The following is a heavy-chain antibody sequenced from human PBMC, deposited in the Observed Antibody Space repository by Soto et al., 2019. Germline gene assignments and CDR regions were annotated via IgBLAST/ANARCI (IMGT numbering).Heavy chain of an antibody. V-gene: IGHV4-39*01. CDR1: GGSISSSSYY. CDR2: IYYSGST. Sequence: QLQLQESGPGLVKPSETLSLTCTVSGGSISSSSYYWGWIRQPPGKGLEWIGSIYYSGSTYYNPSLNSRVTISVDTSKDQFSLKLSSVTAADTAVYYCARHLYYYLHENAFDIWGQGTMVTVSS. J-gene: IGHJ3*02. CDR3: ARHLYYYLHENAFDI. D-gene: IGHD3-22*01.